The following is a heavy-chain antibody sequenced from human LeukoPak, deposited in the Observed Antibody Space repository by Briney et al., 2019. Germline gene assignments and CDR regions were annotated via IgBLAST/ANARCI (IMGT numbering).Heavy chain of an antibody. D-gene: IGHD3-10*01. J-gene: IGHJ4*02. CDR3: ARAFVDYFGSGSLYGHHLDF. CDR1: GFTFSAYA. CDR2: ISYEGSNR. V-gene: IGHV3-30*04. Sequence: GRSLRLSCAVSGFTFSAYALHWVRQSPGKAREWVALISYEGSNRYSADSVQDRFTLHRDNYKNTLSLQMHRLRPEDTAVFLCARAFVDYFGSGSLYGHHLDFWGQGTLVTVSS.